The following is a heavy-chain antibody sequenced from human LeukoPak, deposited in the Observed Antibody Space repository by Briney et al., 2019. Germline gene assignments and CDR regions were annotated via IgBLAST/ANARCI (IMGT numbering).Heavy chain of an antibody. CDR2: IHHSGSI. CDR3: ARAPHSVERYYYYMDV. J-gene: IGHJ6*03. V-gene: IGHV4-4*02. CDR1: GVSISSNLW. D-gene: IGHD1-1*01. Sequence: SETLSLTCAVSGVSISSNLWWTWVRQPPGKGLEWIAEIHHSGSINYNPSLKSRVTISVDKAKNQFSLKLSSVTAADTAVYYCARAPHSVERYYYYMDVWGKGTTVTVSS.